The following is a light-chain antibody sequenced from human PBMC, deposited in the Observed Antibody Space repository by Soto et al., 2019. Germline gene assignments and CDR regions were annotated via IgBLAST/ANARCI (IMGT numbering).Light chain of an antibody. CDR1: QTISSSY. V-gene: IGKV3-20*01. Sequence: VLTQSPGTLSLSPGERATISCRASQTISSSYLAWYQHKPGQAPRLLIYGASSRATGIPHRFSGSGSGTDFTLTISRLEPEDCGVYYCRQYGGSPPYTFGQGTRLEIK. J-gene: IGKJ2*01. CDR2: GAS. CDR3: RQYGGSPPYT.